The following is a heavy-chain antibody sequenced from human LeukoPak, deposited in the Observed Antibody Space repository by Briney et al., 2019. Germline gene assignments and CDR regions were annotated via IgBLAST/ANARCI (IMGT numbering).Heavy chain of an antibody. CDR2: IYYSGST. D-gene: IGHD3-16*02. J-gene: IGHJ4*02. CDR1: GGSISTNNYY. Sequence: PSETLSLTCIVSGGSISTNNYYWGWIRQPPGKGPEWIGSIYYSGSTYYNPSLNSRVTISVDMSKKQFSLKLRSVTAADTAVYYCATHPLLDYWGQGSLVTVSS. V-gene: IGHV4-39*01. CDR3: ATHPLLDY.